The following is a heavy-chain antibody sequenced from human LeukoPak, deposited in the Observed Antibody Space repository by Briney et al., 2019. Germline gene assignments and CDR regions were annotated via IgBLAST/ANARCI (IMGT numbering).Heavy chain of an antibody. CDR1: GFPFTNNY. CDR2: INIGGSV. D-gene: IGHD1-26*01. CDR3: ARVRRQVGSRWFDS. J-gene: IGHJ5*01. Sequence: GGSLRLSCAASGFPFTNNYMSWVRQAPGKGLEWVSVINIGGSVSYADSVKGRFTISRDNSNSTLYLQMNSLRVEDTALYYCARVRRQVGSRWFDSWGLGTLVTVSS. V-gene: IGHV3-53*01.